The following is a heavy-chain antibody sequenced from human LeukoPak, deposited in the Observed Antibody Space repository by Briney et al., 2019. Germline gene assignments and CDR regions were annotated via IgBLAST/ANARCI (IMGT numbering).Heavy chain of an antibody. V-gene: IGHV3-21*01. D-gene: IGHD6-19*01. J-gene: IGHJ4*02. CDR1: GFTFSSYS. CDR3: ARAGMGSGWYQLFDY. CDR2: ICSSSNYI. Sequence: GRSLRLSCAASGFTFSSYSMNWVRQAPGKGLEWVSSICSSSNYIYYADSVKGRFTISRDNAKNSLYLQMNSLRAEDTAVYYCARAGMGSGWYQLFDYWGQGTLVTVSS.